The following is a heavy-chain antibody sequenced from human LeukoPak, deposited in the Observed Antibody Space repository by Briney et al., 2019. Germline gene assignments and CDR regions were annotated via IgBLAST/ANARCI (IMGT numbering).Heavy chain of an antibody. CDR2: IYHSGST. V-gene: IGHV4-30-2*05. J-gene: IGHJ4*01. CDR3: ARTVGARTFYFDH. D-gene: IGHD1-26*01. CDR1: GGSISSGGCY. Sequence: NPSETLSLTCTVSGGSISSGGCYWSWIRQPPGKGLEWIGYIYHSGSTYYNPSLKSRITISVDSTRNHFSLEVSSVTAADTAVYYCARTVGARTFYFDHWGHGTLVTVSS.